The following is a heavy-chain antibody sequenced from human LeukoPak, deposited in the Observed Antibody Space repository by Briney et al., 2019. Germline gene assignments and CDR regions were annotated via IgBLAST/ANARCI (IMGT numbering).Heavy chain of an antibody. CDR3: ARNDRGYAFDI. V-gene: IGHV4-59*01. CDR1: GGSISTYY. CDR2: NYYSGSA. D-gene: IGHD3-16*01. Sequence: PSETLSLTCTVSGGSISTYYWSWIRQPPGEGLEWIGYNYYSGSANYNPSLKSRVTISVDTSKNQFSLKLSSVTAADTAVYYCARNDRGYAFDIWGQGTMVTVSS. J-gene: IGHJ3*02.